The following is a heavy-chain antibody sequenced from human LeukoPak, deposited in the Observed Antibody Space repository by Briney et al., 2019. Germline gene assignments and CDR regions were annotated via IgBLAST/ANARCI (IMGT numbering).Heavy chain of an antibody. CDR2: XYYSGST. CDR3: AGLGASGNGYLSWFDP. J-gene: IGHJ5*02. Sequence: PSETLSLTCTVSGASISSYYWSWIRQPPGKGLEWIGYXYYSGSTNYNPSLKSRVTISVDTAKNQFSLKLSSVTAADTAVYYCAGLGASGNGYLSWFDPWGQGTLVTVSS. V-gene: IGHV4-59*01. D-gene: IGHD3-22*01. CDR1: GASISSYY.